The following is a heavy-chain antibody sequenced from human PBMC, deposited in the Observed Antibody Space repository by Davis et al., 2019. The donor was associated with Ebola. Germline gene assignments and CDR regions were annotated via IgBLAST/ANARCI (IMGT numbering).Heavy chain of an antibody. CDR1: GFTFSSYS. CDR3: ARAVLGTILWSS. Sequence: GESLKISCAASGFTFSSYSMNWVRQAPGKGLEWVSSISSSSSYIYYADSVKGRFTISRDNAKNSLYLQMNSLRAEDTAVYYCARAVLGTILWSSWGQGTLVTVS. D-gene: IGHD2-21*01. CDR2: ISSSSSYI. J-gene: IGHJ4*02. V-gene: IGHV3-21*01.